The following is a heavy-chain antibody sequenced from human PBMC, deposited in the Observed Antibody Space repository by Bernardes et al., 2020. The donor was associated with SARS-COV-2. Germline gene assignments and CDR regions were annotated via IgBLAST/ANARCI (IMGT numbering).Heavy chain of an antibody. V-gene: IGHV4-34*01. D-gene: IGHD6-6*01. CDR2: INHSGST. Sequence: SETLSLTCAVYGGSFSGYYWSWIRQPPGKGLEWIGEINHSGSTNYNPSLKSRVTISVDTSKNQFSLKLSSVTAADTAVYYCARGPSIATHIHYFAYWGQGT. J-gene: IGHJ4*02. CDR1: GGSFSGYY. CDR3: ARGPSIATHIHYFAY.